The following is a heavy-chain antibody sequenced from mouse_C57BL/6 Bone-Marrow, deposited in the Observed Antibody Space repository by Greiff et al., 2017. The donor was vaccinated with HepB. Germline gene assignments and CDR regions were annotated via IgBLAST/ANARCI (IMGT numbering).Heavy chain of an antibody. Sequence: VQLQQSGAELMKPGASVKLSCKATGYTFTGYWIEWVKQRPGHGLEWIGEILPGSGSTNYNEKFKGKATFTADTSSNTAYMQLSSPTTEDSAIYYCAREGLLRAWFAYWGQGTLVTVSA. CDR2: ILPGSGST. CDR3: AREGLLRAWFAY. D-gene: IGHD2-3*01. CDR1: GYTFTGYW. V-gene: IGHV1-9*01. J-gene: IGHJ3*01.